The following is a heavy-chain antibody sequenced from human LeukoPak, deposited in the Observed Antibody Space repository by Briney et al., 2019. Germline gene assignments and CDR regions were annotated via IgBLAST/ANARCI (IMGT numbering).Heavy chain of an antibody. J-gene: IGHJ6*02. D-gene: IGHD4-17*01. CDR2: IYPGDSDT. CDR3: TATVTTGPYYYYGMDV. Sequence: GESLNISCKASGYSFTSYWIGWVRQLPGKGLEWMGIIYPGDSDTRYSPSFPGQVTISADKSISTAYLQWSSLKASGTAMYYCTATVTTGPYYYYGMDVWGQGTTVTVSS. CDR1: GYSFTSYW. V-gene: IGHV5-51*01.